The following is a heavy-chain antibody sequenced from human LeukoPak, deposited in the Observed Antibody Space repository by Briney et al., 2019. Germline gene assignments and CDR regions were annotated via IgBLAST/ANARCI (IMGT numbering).Heavy chain of an antibody. CDR3: GVCSGGNCQLVNGIDI. CDR1: GGSISSYY. D-gene: IGHD2-15*01. J-gene: IGHJ3*02. Sequence: PSETLSLTCTVSGGSISSYYWSWIRQPPGKGLEWIGYIYYSGSTNYNPSLKSRVTISVDTSKNQFSLKLSSVTADDTAVYYCGVCSGGNCQLVNGIDIWGQGTMVTVSS. V-gene: IGHV4-59*01. CDR2: IYYSGST.